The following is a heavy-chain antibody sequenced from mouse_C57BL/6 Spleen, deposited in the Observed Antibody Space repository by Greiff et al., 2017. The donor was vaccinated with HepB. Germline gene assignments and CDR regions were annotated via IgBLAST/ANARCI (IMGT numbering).Heavy chain of an antibody. J-gene: IGHJ1*03. Sequence: EVKLVESGGGLVQPKGSLKLSCAASGFTFNTYAMHWVRQAPGKGLEWVARIRSKSSNYATYYADSVKDRFTISRDDSQSMLYLQMNNLKTEDTAMYYCVRDRGYDGYYLWYFDVWGTGTTVTVSS. CDR3: VRDRGYDGYYLWYFDV. CDR2: IRSKSSNYAT. CDR1: GFTFNTYA. V-gene: IGHV10-3*01. D-gene: IGHD2-3*01.